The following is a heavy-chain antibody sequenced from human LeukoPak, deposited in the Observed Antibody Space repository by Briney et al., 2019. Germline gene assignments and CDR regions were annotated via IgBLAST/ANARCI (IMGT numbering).Heavy chain of an antibody. CDR2: IIPTFGLV. CDR3: VSSPPVGQLPIISYFDP. V-gene: IGHV1-69*10. Sequence: GASVKVSCKASGGTFDTYAISLVRQAPGPGLEWAGGIIPTFGLVNYAEDLQGRATITADRSTSTFFMEMTSLRSDDTAMYYCVSSPPVGQLPIISYFDPWGQETLVTVSS. D-gene: IGHD2-2*01. CDR1: GGTFDTYA. J-gene: IGHJ5*02.